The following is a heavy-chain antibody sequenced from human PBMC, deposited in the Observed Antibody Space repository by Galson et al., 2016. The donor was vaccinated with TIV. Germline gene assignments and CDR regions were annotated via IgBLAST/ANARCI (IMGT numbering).Heavy chain of an antibody. D-gene: IGHD3-22*01. CDR1: GGSISSGGYF. V-gene: IGHV4-31*03. J-gene: IGHJ4*02. CDR2: IYNSGST. Sequence: LSLTCNVSGGSISSGGYFWSWIRQHPGKGLEWIGNIYNSGSTYYKPSLKSRVTISVDTSKNQFSLSLTSVTAADTAFYYCARGGFSGFYNDYWGQGMLVTVSS. CDR3: ARGGFSGFYNDY.